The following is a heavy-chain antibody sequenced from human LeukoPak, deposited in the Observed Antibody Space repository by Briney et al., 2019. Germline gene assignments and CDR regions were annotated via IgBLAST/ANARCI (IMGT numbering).Heavy chain of an antibody. CDR3: ARDGTYYYDSSGYGY. V-gene: IGHV3-7*01. D-gene: IGHD3-22*01. CDR2: IKQDGSEK. CDR1: GFTFSSYW. J-gene: IGHJ4*02. Sequence: PGGSLRLSCAASGFTFSSYWMSWVCQAPGKGLEWVANIKQDGSEKYYVDSVKGRFTISRDSAKNSLYLQMNSLRAEDTAVYYCARDGTYYYDSSGYGYWGQGTLVTVSS.